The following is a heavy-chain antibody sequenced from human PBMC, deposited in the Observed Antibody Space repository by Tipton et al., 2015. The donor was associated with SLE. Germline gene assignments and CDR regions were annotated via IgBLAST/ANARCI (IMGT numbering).Heavy chain of an antibody. Sequence: GLVKPSETLSLTCAVYGGSFSGYYWSWIRQPPGKGLEWIGEINHSGSTNYNPSLKSRVTISVDTSKNQFSLKLSSVTAADTAVYYCARGGGWELWYFDYWGQGTLVTASS. CDR2: INHSGST. D-gene: IGHD1-26*01. J-gene: IGHJ4*02. V-gene: IGHV4-34*01. CDR1: GGSFSGYY. CDR3: ARGGGWELWYFDY.